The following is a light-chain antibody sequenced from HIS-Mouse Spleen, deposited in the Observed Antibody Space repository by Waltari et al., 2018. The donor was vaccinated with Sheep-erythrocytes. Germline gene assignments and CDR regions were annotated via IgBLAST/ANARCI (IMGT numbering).Light chain of an antibody. CDR1: KLGDKY. J-gene: IGLJ3*02. V-gene: IGLV3-1*01. CDR3: QAWDSSTAWV. Sequence: LTQPPSASVSPGQTASITCSGDKLGDKYACWYQQKPGQSPVLVIYQDSKRPSGIPERFSGSNSGNTATLTISGTQAMDEADYYCQAWDSSTAWVFGGGTKLTVL. CDR2: QDS.